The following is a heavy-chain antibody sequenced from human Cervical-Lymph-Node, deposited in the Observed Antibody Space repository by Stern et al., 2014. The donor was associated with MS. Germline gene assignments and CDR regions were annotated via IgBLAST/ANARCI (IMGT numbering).Heavy chain of an antibody. J-gene: IGHJ6*02. D-gene: IGHD6-13*01. V-gene: IGHV3-48*02. CDR1: GFTFSSYS. CDR3: ARRIAAAGPYYGMDV. CDR2: ISSSSSTI. Sequence: EMQLVESGGGLVQPGGSLRLSCAASGFTFSSYSMNWVRQAPGKGLEWVSYISSSSSTIYYADSVKGRFTISRDNAKNSLYLQMNSLRDEDTAVYYCARRIAAAGPYYGMDVWGQGTTVTVSS.